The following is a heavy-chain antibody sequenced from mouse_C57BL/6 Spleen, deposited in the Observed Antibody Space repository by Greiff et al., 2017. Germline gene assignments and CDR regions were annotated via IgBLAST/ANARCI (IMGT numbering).Heavy chain of an antibody. Sequence: QVQLQQSGAELVRPGASVTLSCKASGYTFTDYEMHWVKQTPVHGLEWIGAIDPETGGTAYNQKFKGKAILTADKSSSTAYMELRSLTSEDSTVYYCTRYGYDGFADWGQAALVTVSA. CDR2: IDPETGGT. D-gene: IGHD2-2*01. CDR1: GYTFTDYE. V-gene: IGHV1-15*01. CDR3: TRYGYDGFAD. J-gene: IGHJ3*01.